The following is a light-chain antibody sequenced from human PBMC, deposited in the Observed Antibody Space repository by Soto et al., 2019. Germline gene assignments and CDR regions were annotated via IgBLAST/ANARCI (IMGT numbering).Light chain of an antibody. Sequence: EIVLTQSPGTLSLSPGERATLSCRASQSVSSSYLAWYQQKPGQAPRLLIYGASSMATGIPDRFSGSGSGTDFTLTISRLEPEDFAMYYCQQYGSPPWTFGQETKVEIK. CDR2: GAS. J-gene: IGKJ1*01. CDR1: QSVSSSY. V-gene: IGKV3-20*01. CDR3: QQYGSPPWT.